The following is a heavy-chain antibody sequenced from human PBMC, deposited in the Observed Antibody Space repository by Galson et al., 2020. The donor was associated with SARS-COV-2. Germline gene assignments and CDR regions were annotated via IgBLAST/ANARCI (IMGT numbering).Heavy chain of an antibody. D-gene: IGHD5-12*01. V-gene: IGHV4-34*01. CDR2: INHSGST. CDR3: ARSGYSGYAGPGGYYGMDV. Sequence: SQASETLSLTCAVYGGSFSGYYWSWIRQPPGKGLEWIGEINHSGSTNYNPSLKSRVTISVDTSKNQFSLKLSSVTAADTAVYYCARSGYSGYAGPGGYYGMDVWGQGTTVTVSS. J-gene: IGHJ6*02. CDR1: GGSFSGYY.